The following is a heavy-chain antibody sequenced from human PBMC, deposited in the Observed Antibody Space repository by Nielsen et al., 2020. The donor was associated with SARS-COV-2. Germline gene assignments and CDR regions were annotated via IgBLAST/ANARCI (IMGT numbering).Heavy chain of an antibody. Sequence: WIRQPPGKGLEWVSSITSTSTYIYYADSVKCRFTISRDNAKNSLYLQMDSLRAEDTAVYYCARDQGYCTTTSCYSVGGYFDYWGQGILVTVSS. D-gene: IGHD2-2*01. CDR2: ITSTSTYI. J-gene: IGHJ4*02. V-gene: IGHV3-21*01. CDR3: ARDQGYCTTTSCYSVGGYFDY.